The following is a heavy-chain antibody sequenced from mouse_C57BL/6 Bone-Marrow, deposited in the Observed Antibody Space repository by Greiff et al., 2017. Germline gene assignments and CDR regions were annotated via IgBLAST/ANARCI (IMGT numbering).Heavy chain of an antibody. Sequence: EVQRVESGPGLVKPSQSLSLTCSVTGYSITGGYYWNWLRAFPGNQLEWMYYISYDGTIYYTPSLKNRISITRDTSKNQLFLKLNSVTTEDTATYYCASAGSNYDYWGQGTTLTVSS. D-gene: IGHD2-5*01. V-gene: IGHV3-6*01. CDR2: ISYDGTI. CDR3: ASAGSNYDY. CDR1: GYSITGGYY. J-gene: IGHJ2*01.